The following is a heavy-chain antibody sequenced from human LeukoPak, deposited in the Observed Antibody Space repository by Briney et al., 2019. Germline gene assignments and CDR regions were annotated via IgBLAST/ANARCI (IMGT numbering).Heavy chain of an antibody. J-gene: IGHJ4*02. CDR2: IKSRSDGGTT. CDR1: GITFINAW. Sequence: GGSLRLSCAASGITFINAWMNWVRQAPGKGLEWVGRIKSRSDGGTTDYATPVKGRFTIYRDDPKATVYLQMDSLKIEDTAVYYCTTPLTTVTTFPFDSWGQGTLVTVSS. D-gene: IGHD4-17*01. CDR3: TTPLTTVTTFPFDS. V-gene: IGHV3-15*01.